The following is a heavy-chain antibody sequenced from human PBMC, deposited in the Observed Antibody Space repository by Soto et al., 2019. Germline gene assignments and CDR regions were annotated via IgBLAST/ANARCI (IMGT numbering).Heavy chain of an antibody. D-gene: IGHD3-22*01. Sequence: PGGSLRLSCADSGFTFSNAWMNWVRQAPGKGLEWVGRIKSINDGGTTDYAAPVKGRFTISRDDSKNTLYLQMNSLKTEDTAVYYCTREGRYDSSGFSAWGQGTLVTVSS. V-gene: IGHV3-15*07. CDR2: IKSINDGGTT. J-gene: IGHJ4*02. CDR3: TREGRYDSSGFSA. CDR1: GFTFSNAW.